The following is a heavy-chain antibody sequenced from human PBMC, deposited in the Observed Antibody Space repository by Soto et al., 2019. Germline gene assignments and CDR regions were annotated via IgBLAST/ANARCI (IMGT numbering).Heavy chain of an antibody. D-gene: IGHD6-19*01. J-gene: IGHJ4*02. CDR1: GATFSGYA. Sequence: QVQLVQSGAELKTPGSSVKVSCKASGATFSGYAINWVRQAPGQWLEWLGRIVPIFETLNYAQKLQGRVAITADESTTTVYMELTNLTFEDSAVYYCVVMGNVAVSNPRSFDYWGQGTLVTVSS. CDR3: VVMGNVAVSNPRSFDY. V-gene: IGHV1-69*18. CDR2: IVPIFETL.